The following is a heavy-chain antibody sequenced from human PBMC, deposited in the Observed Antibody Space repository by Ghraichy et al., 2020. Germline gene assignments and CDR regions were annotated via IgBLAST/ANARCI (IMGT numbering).Heavy chain of an antibody. D-gene: IGHD7-27*01. CDR3: ARVGTGDRGGFDY. V-gene: IGHV1-2*02. Sequence: ASVKVSCKASGYTFTGYYMHWVRQAPGQGLEWMGWINPNSGGTNYAQKFQGRVTMTRDTSISTAYMELSRLRSDDTAVYYCARVGTGDRGGFDYWGQGTLVTVSS. J-gene: IGHJ4*02. CDR1: GYTFTGYY. CDR2: INPNSGGT.